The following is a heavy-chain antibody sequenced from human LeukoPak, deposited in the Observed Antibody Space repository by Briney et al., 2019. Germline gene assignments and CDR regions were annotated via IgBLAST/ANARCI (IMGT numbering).Heavy chain of an antibody. V-gene: IGHV3-33*01. CDR1: GXTFTSHG. CDR2: IWSDGSSQ. CDR3: ARDRGVRFVDY. D-gene: IGHD3-10*01. Sequence: GGSLRLSCETSGXTFTSHGFHWVRQVPGKGLEWVAMIWSDGSSQYYADSVKGRFTISRDNPKNTLYLQMDSLRAEDTAVYYCARDRGVRFVDYWGQGIPVTVSS. J-gene: IGHJ4*02.